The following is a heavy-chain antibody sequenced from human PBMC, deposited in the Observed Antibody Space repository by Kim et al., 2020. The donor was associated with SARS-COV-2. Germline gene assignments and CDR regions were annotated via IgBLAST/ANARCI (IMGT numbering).Heavy chain of an antibody. CDR2: IIPIFGTA. CDR3: ARDNKGQRVRGGWFDT. Sequence: SVKVSCKASGGTFSSYAISWVRQAPGQGLEWMGGIIPIFGTANYAQKFQGRVTITADESTSTAYMELSSLRSEDTAVYYCARDNKGQRVRGGWFDTWGQGTLVTVSS. CDR1: GGTFSSYA. J-gene: IGHJ5*02. V-gene: IGHV1-69*13. D-gene: IGHD6-13*01.